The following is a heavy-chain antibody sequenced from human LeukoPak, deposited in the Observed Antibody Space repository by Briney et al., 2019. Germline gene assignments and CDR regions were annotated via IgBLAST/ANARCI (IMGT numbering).Heavy chain of an antibody. D-gene: IGHD1-26*01. CDR3: ARMGSWELAFDY. J-gene: IGHJ4*02. CDR1: GGSISSHY. CDR2: IYYSGST. V-gene: IGHV4-59*11. Sequence: SETLSLTCTVSGGSISSHYWSWIRQPPGKGLEWIGYIYYSGSTNYNPSLKSRVTISVDTSKYQFSLKLSSVTAADTAVYYCARMGSWELAFDYWGQGTLVTVSS.